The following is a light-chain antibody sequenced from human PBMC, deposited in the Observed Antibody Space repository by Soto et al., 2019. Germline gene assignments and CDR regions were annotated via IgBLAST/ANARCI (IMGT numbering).Light chain of an antibody. Sequence: EIVLTQSPATLSVSKGERVTLSCRASQNLHSFLNWYQQRPGQAPRPLIYDGSKRAAGVPDRISGDGSGTDYTLTISSLEPEDFAVYYCQQRTRWPMTFGQGTLLEI. J-gene: IGKJ5*01. V-gene: IGKV3-11*01. CDR2: DGS. CDR1: QNLHSF. CDR3: QQRTRWPMT.